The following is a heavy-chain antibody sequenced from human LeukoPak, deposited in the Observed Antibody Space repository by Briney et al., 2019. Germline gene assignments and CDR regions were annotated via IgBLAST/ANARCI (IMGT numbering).Heavy chain of an antibody. Sequence: PGGPLRLSCAAAGFTFNTYWMSWVRQAPGKGLEWVANIKQDGSDKYYVDSVKGRFTISRDNAKNSLFLQMNSLRAEDTAVYYCARVRCSSNSCFPDYWGQGTLVTLSS. CDR3: ARVRCSSNSCFPDY. V-gene: IGHV3-7*01. D-gene: IGHD2-2*01. CDR1: GFTFNTYW. CDR2: IKQDGSDK. J-gene: IGHJ4*02.